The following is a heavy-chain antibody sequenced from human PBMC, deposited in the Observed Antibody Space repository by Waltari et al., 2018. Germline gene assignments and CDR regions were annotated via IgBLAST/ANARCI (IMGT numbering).Heavy chain of an antibody. CDR3: ATVVAPGYCDL. J-gene: IGHJ2*01. D-gene: IGHD2-2*01. CDR2: GGPGDGET. Sequence: QVQLVQSGAEVKKPGASVKVSCKVSGYTLTELSMHWVRQAPGKGLEWMGGGGPGDGETIDAQECQGRVTMTEDTSTDAAYMELSSLRSEDTAVYYWATVVAPGYCDLWGRGTLVTVSS. V-gene: IGHV1-24*01. CDR1: GYTLTELS.